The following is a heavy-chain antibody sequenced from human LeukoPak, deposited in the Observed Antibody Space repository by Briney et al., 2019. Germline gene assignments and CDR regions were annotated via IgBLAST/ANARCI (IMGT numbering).Heavy chain of an antibody. CDR1: GFTFDDYG. CDR3: ARTKGIAAAGAFDI. D-gene: IGHD6-13*01. Sequence: GGSLRLSCAASGFTFDDYGMSWVRQAPGKGLEWVSGINWNGGSTGYADSVRGRFTISRDNAKNSLYLQMNSLRAEDTALYYCARTKGIAAAGAFDIWGQGTMVTVSS. V-gene: IGHV3-20*04. CDR2: INWNGGST. J-gene: IGHJ3*02.